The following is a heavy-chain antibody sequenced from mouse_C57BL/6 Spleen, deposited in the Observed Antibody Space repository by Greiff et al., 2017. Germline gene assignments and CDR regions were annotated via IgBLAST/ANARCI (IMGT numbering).Heavy chain of an antibody. CDR3: TRNYGSSYRYWYFDV. V-gene: IGHV1-15*01. D-gene: IGHD1-1*01. J-gene: IGHJ1*03. CDR2: IDPETGGT. Sequence: VKLQESGAELVRPGASVTLSCKASGYTFTDYEMHWVKQTPVHGLEWIGAIDPETGGTAYNQKFKGKAILTADKSSSTAYMELRSLTSEDSAVYYCTRNYGSSYRYWYFDVWGTGTTVTVSS. CDR1: GYTFTDYE.